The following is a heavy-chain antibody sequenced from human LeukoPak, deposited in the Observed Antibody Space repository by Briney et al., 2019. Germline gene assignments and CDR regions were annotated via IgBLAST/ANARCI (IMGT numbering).Heavy chain of an antibody. J-gene: IGHJ4*02. V-gene: IGHV1-18*01. CDR3: ASDLGYSYGYGFGY. D-gene: IGHD5-18*01. CDR1: GYTFTSYG. CDR2: ISAYNGNT. Sequence: ASVKVSCKASGYTFTSYGISWVRQAPGQGLEWMEWISAYNGNTDYAQKLQGRVTMTTDTSTSTAYMELRSLRSDDTAVYYCASDLGYSYGYGFGYWGQGTLVTVSS.